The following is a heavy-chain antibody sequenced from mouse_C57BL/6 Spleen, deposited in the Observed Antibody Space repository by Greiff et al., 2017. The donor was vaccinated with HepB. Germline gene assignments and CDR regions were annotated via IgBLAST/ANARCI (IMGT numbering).Heavy chain of an antibody. Sequence: EVQLQQSGAELVRPGASVKLSCTASGFNIKDDYMHWVKQRPEQGLEWIGWIDPESGDTEYASKFQGKATITADTSSNTAYLQLSSLTSEDTAVYYCTTSYGNYEAWFAYWGQGTLVTVSA. V-gene: IGHV14-4*01. D-gene: IGHD2-1*01. J-gene: IGHJ3*01. CDR1: GFNIKDDY. CDR2: IDPESGDT. CDR3: TTSYGNYEAWFAY.